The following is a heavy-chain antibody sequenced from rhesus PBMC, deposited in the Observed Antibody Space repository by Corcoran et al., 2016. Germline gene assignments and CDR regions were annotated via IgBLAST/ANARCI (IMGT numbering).Heavy chain of an antibody. CDR3: AREDTATVNNEGFDY. V-gene: IGHV1S2*01. CDR1: GYTFTDYY. D-gene: IGHD5-12*01. Sequence: QVQLVQSGAEVKKPGSSVKVSCKASGYTFTDYYMHWVQQAPRQGLEWMGWINPDNGKTKYAQKFQGRGTMTRDTATSTAYMELSSLRSEDTAVYYCAREDTATVNNEGFDYWGQGVLVTVSS. J-gene: IGHJ4*01. CDR2: INPDNGKT.